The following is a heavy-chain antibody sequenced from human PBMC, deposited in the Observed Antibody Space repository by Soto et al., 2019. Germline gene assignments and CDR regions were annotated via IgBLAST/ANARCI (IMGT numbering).Heavy chain of an antibody. CDR3: TGGPPNCGYDS. J-gene: IGHJ5*01. V-gene: IGHV1-8*01. Sequence: ASVKVSCKASGYTFTSYDINWVRQTAGQGLEWMGWMSPKTANTGYAQKFQGRVTMTRSTSISTAYMELSSLTSEDTAVYYCTGGPPNCGYDSWGQGTPVTVSS. D-gene: IGHD7-27*01. CDR2: MSPKTANT. CDR1: GYTFTSYD.